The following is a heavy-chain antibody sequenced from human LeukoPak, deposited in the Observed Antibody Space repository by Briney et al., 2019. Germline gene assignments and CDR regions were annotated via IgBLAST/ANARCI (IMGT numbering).Heavy chain of an antibody. V-gene: IGHV4-59*08. CDR2: IYYSGST. Sequence: SETLSLTCTVSGGSISSYYWSWIRQPPGKGLEWIGYIYYSGSTNYNPSLKSRVTISVDTSKNQFSLKLSSVTAADTAVYYCARGVGVWGGDCYCYYYGMDVWGQGATVTVSS. D-gene: IGHD2-21*02. CDR1: GGSISSYY. CDR3: ARGVGVWGGDCYCYYYGMDV. J-gene: IGHJ6*02.